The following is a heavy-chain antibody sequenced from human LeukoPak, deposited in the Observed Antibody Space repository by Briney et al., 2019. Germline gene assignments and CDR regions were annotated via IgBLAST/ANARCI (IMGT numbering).Heavy chain of an antibody. D-gene: IGHD7-27*01. CDR1: GFTFSSYA. CDR3: ARGKTGDS. V-gene: IGHV3-23*01. CDR2: ISGSGGST. Sequence: PGGSLRPSCAASGFTFSSYAMSWVRQAPGKGLEWVSAISGSGGSTYYADSVKGRFTISRDNSKNTLYLQMDSLRVEDTAIYYCARGKTGDSWGQGTLVTVSS. J-gene: IGHJ4*02.